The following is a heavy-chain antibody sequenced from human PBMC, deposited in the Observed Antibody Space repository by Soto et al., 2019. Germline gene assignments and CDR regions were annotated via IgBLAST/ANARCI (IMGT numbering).Heavy chain of an antibody. V-gene: IGHV3-30-3*01. D-gene: IGHD3-3*01. CDR1: GFTFSSYA. Sequence: RLSCAASGFTFSSYAMHWVRQAPGKGLEWVAVISYDGSNKYYADSVKGRFTISRDNSKNTLYLQMNSLRAEDTAVYYCARVNDFWSGHHYYYYYYGMDVWGQGTTVTVSS. J-gene: IGHJ6*02. CDR3: ARVNDFWSGHHYYYYYYGMDV. CDR2: ISYDGSNK.